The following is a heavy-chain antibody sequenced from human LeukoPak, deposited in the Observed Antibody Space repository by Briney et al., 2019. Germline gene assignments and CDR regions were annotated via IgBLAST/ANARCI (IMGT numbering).Heavy chain of an antibody. Sequence: GESLRLSCAASGFPFDDYGMSWVRQAPGKGLEWVSDITWSGGSTGYADSVKGRFTISRDSARDSLYLQMNSLRAEDTAFYYCARAFRYSTSSRTFDYWGQGTLVTVSS. D-gene: IGHD6-6*01. CDR2: ITWSGGST. V-gene: IGHV3-20*04. J-gene: IGHJ4*02. CDR1: GFPFDDYG. CDR3: ARAFRYSTSSRTFDY.